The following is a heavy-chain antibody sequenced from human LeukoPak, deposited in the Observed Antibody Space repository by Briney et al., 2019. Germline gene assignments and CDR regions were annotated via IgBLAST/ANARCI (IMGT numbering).Heavy chain of an antibody. V-gene: IGHV3-30*18. Sequence: PGGSLRFSCAASGFTFSSYWMSWVRQAPGKGLEWVAVASYDGTDKYYGDSVKGRFTISRDNSKNTLYLQMNSLTTEDTAVYYCAKLSVSVIAVATKGAAFDVWGQGTMVIVSS. CDR2: ASYDGTDK. CDR3: AKLSVSVIAVATKGAAFDV. CDR1: GFTFSSYW. D-gene: IGHD6-19*01. J-gene: IGHJ3*01.